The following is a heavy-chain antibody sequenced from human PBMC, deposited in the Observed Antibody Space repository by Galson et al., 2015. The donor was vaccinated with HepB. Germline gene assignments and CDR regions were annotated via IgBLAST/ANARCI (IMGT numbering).Heavy chain of an antibody. CDR1: GFNFTKAW. Sequence: SLRLSCAGSGFNFTKAWLNWVRQAPGKGLEWVGRIKSKTDGGTTDSSVPVKNRFTISRDDSKNNVYLQMNNLKNEDTAVYYCTTHQLDYLWGSYRHDYWGQGTLVTVSS. V-gene: IGHV3-15*07. D-gene: IGHD3-16*02. CDR3: TTHQLDYLWGSYRHDY. CDR2: IKSKTDGGTT. J-gene: IGHJ4*02.